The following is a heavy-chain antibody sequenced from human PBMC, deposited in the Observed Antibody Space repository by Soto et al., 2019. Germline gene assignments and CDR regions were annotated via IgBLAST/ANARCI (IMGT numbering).Heavy chain of an antibody. J-gene: IGHJ6*03. CDR3: ARLVRFWGHSYYMDV. CDR1: GYTFTSYD. Sequence: QVQLVQSGAEVKKPGASVKVSCKASGYTFTSYDINWVRQATGQGLEWMGWMNPNSVNTGYAQKFQGRVTMTRNTSISTAYMELSSLRSEDTAVYYCARLVRFWGHSYYMDVWGKGTTVTVSS. V-gene: IGHV1-8*01. D-gene: IGHD3-3*01. CDR2: MNPNSVNT.